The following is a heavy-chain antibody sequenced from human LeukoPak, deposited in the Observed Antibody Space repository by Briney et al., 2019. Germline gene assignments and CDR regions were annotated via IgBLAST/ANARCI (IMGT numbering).Heavy chain of an antibody. Sequence: GRSLRLSCAASGFTFSSYGVHWVRQAPGKGLEWVAVISYDGSNKYYADSVKGRFTISRDNSKNTLYLQMNSLRAEDTAVYYCAKVYGSSSSDYWGQGTLVTVSS. J-gene: IGHJ4*02. CDR3: AKVYGSSSSDY. V-gene: IGHV3-30*18. D-gene: IGHD6-13*01. CDR1: GFTFSSYG. CDR2: ISYDGSNK.